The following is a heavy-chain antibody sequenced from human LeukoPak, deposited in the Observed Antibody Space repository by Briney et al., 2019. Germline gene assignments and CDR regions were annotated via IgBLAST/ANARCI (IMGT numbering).Heavy chain of an antibody. V-gene: IGHV4-34*01. CDR2: INHSGST. J-gene: IGHJ4*02. D-gene: IGHD2-8*01. Sequence: PSETLSLTCAVYGGSFSGYYWSWIRQPPGKGLEWIGEINHSGSTNYNPSLKSRVTISVDTSKNQFSLKLSSVTAADTAVYYCARGYCTNGVCYTGYYFDYWGQGTLVTVSS. CDR3: ARGYCTNGVCYTGYYFDY. CDR1: GGSFSGYY.